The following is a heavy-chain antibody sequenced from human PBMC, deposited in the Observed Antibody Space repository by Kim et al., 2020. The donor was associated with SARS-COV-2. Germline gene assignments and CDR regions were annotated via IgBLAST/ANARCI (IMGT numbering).Heavy chain of an antibody. D-gene: IGHD4-4*01. CDR3: ARAARTYSRSYFDY. J-gene: IGHJ4*02. Sequence: NPSLKSRVTISVDTSKNQFSLKLSSVTAADTAVYYCARAARTYSRSYFDYWGQGTLVTVSS. V-gene: IGHV4-34*01.